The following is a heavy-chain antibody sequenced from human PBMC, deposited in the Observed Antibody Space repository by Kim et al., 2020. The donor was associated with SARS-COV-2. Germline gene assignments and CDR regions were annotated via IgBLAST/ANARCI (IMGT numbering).Heavy chain of an antibody. V-gene: IGHV4-31*02. D-gene: IGHD6-13*01. Sequence: PSLKSRVTISVDTSKNQFSLKLSSVTAADTAVYYCARERLTSSSWYYFDYWGQGTLVTVSS. CDR3: ARERLTSSSWYYFDY. J-gene: IGHJ4*02.